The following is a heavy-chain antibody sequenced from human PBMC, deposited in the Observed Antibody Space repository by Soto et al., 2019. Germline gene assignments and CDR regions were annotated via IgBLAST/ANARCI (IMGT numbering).Heavy chain of an antibody. V-gene: IGHV4-39*01. CDR3: ARTSKFDC. Sequence: SETLSLTCTVSGGSISSSSYYWGWIRQPPGKGLEWIGSIYCSGSTYYNPSLKSRVTISVDTSKNQFSLKLSSVTAADTAVYYCARTSKFDCWGQGTLVTVSS. J-gene: IGHJ4*02. D-gene: IGHD6-6*01. CDR2: IYCSGST. CDR1: GGSISSSSYY.